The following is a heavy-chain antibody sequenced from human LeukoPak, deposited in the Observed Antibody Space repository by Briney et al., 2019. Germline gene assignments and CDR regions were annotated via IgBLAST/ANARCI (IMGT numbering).Heavy chain of an antibody. CDR1: GFTVSSNY. CDR3: ARWVEMATIPEYEAFDI. V-gene: IGHV3-53*01. CDR2: IYSGGSS. J-gene: IGHJ3*02. Sequence: GGSLRLSCAASGFTVSSNYMSWVRQAPGKGLEWVSVIYSGGSSYYADSVKGRFTISRDNSKNTLYLQMYSLRAEDTAVYYCARWVEMATIPEYEAFDIWGQGTMVTVSS. D-gene: IGHD5-24*01.